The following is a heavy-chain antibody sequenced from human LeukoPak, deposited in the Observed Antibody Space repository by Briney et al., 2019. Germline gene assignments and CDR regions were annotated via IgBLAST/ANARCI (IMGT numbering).Heavy chain of an antibody. CDR3: ARDGPRDGYTSHYYDY. D-gene: IGHD5-24*01. CDR2: VYSGGST. Sequence: PGGSLRLSCAASGFSVYYNYMSWVRQAPGKGLEWVSVVYSGGSTYYADSVKGRFTISRDNAKNSLYLQMNSLRAEDTAVYYCARDGPRDGYTSHYYDYWGQGTLVTVSS. CDR1: GFSVYYNY. J-gene: IGHJ4*02. V-gene: IGHV3-66*01.